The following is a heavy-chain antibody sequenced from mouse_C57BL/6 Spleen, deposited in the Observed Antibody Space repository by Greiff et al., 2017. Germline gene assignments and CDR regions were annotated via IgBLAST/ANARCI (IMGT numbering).Heavy chain of an antibody. CDR1: GYTFTNYW. CDR3: ARCAGTGVYFDY. J-gene: IGHJ2*01. V-gene: IGHV1-63*01. D-gene: IGHD4-1*01. Sequence: LVESGAELVRPGTSVKMSCKASGYTFTNYWIGWAKQRPGHGLEWIGDIYPGGGYTNYNEKFKGKATLTADKSSSTAYMQFSSLTSEDSAIYYCARCAGTGVYFDYWGQGTTLTVSS. CDR2: IYPGGGYT.